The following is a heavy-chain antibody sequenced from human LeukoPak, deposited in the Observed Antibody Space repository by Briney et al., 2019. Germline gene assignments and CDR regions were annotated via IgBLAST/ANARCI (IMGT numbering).Heavy chain of an antibody. Sequence: EASVKVSCKASGYTFTGYYMHWVRQAPGQGLERMGWINPNSGGTNYAQKFQGRVTMTRDTSISTAYMELSRLRSDDTAVYYCARDVVAATSPTPWGQGTLVTVSS. J-gene: IGHJ5*02. CDR2: INPNSGGT. CDR3: ARDVVAATSPTP. CDR1: GYTFTGYY. D-gene: IGHD2-15*01. V-gene: IGHV1-2*02.